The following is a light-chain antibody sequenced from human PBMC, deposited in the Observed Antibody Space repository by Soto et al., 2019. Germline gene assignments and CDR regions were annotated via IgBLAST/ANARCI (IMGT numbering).Light chain of an antibody. J-gene: IGLJ1*01. Sequence: QSVLTQPPSASGSPGQSVTISCTGTSSDVGGYNYVSWYQQHPGKAPKLMIYEVSKRPSGVPDRFSGSKSGNTASLTVSGLQAEDEADYYCSSYAGSGDVFGTGTKLT. CDR2: EVS. CDR3: SSYAGSGDV. V-gene: IGLV2-8*01. CDR1: SSDVGGYNY.